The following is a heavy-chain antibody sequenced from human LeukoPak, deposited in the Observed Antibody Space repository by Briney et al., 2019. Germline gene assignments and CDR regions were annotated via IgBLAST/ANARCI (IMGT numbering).Heavy chain of an antibody. CDR3: ARAPDYYYDSSGPHFDY. CDR2: ISAYNGNT. CDR1: GYTFTSYG. D-gene: IGHD3-22*01. V-gene: IGHV1-18*01. Sequence: GASVKVSCKASGYTFTSYGISWVRQAPGQGLEWMGWISAYNGNTNYAQKLQGRVTMTTDTSTSTAYMERRSLRSDDTAVYYCARAPDYYYDSSGPHFDYWGQGTLVTVSS. J-gene: IGHJ4*02.